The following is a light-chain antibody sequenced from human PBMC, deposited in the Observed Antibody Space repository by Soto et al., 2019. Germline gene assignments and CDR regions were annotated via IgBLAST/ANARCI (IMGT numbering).Light chain of an antibody. Sequence: QSVLTQPASVSGSPGQSITISCTGTSSDVGGYNYVSWYQQHPGKAPKLMIYSVSNRPSGVSYRFSGSKSGNTASLTISGLQADDEADYYCISYTVSRSYVFGPGTKLTVL. CDR1: SSDVGGYNY. CDR2: SVS. J-gene: IGLJ1*01. V-gene: IGLV2-14*01. CDR3: ISYTVSRSYV.